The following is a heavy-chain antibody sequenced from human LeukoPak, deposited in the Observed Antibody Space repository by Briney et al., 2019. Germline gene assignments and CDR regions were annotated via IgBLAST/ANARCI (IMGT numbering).Heavy chain of an antibody. D-gene: IGHD1-26*01. Sequence: ASETLSLTCSVSGGSINRSSYYWGWIRQAPGKGLEWIGSVYYDGNTYYNPNPSLKSRATVSMDTSRNQFSLKLRSVTAADTAVYYCTKDSGHHRTDCWGQGALVTVSS. CDR2: VYYDGNT. J-gene: IGHJ4*02. CDR1: GGSINRSSYY. V-gene: IGHV4-39*02. CDR3: TKDSGHHRTDC.